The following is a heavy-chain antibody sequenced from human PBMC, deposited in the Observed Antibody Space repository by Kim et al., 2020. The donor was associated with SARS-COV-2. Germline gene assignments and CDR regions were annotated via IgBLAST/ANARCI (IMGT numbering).Heavy chain of an antibody. CDR3: AKDLGRQYYDSSGYYYLPIYYYYGMDV. Sequence: SLRLSCAASGFTFSRYGMHWVRQAPGKGLEWVAVIWFDGSNKYYADSVKGRFTISRDNSKNTLYLQMNSLRAEDTAVYYCAKDLGRQYYDSSGYYYLPIYYYYGMDVWGQGTTVTVSS. D-gene: IGHD3-22*01. V-gene: IGHV3-33*06. CDR1: GFTFSRYG. J-gene: IGHJ6*02. CDR2: IWFDGSNK.